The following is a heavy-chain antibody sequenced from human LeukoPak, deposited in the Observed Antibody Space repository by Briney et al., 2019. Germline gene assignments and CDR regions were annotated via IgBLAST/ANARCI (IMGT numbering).Heavy chain of an antibody. Sequence: SETLSLTCAVYGGSFSGCYWSWIRQPPGKGLEWIGEINHSGSTNYNPSLKSRVTISVDTSKNQFSLKLSSVTAADTAVYYCARERPQGNYDFWSGYPEYNWFDPWGQGTLVTVSS. J-gene: IGHJ5*02. D-gene: IGHD3-3*01. CDR1: GGSFSGCY. V-gene: IGHV4-34*01. CDR3: ARERPQGNYDFWSGYPEYNWFDP. CDR2: INHSGST.